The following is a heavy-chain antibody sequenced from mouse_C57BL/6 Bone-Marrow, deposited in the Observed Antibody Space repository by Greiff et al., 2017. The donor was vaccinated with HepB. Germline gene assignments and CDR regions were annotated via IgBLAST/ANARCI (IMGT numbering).Heavy chain of an antibody. J-gene: IGHJ1*03. CDR3: ARYSNYVWYFDV. D-gene: IGHD2-5*01. CDR1: GFNIKNTY. CDR2: IDPANGNT. V-gene: IGHV14-3*01. Sequence: VQLQQSVAELVRPGASVKLSCTASGFNIKNTYMHWVKQRPEQGLEWIGRIDPANGNTKYAQKFQGKATITADTSSNTAYLHLTSLTSEDTAIYYCARYSNYVWYFDVWGTGTTVTVSS.